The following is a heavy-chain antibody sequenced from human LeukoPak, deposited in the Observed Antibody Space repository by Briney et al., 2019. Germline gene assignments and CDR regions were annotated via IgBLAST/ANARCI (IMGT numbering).Heavy chain of an antibody. CDR2: ISGSGGST. Sequence: GGSLRLPCAASGFTFSSYAMSWVRQAPGKGLEWVSAISGSGGSTYYADSVKGRFTISRDNSKNTLYLQMNSLRAEDTAVYYCARDLAIRGELLYYYYGMDVWGQGTTVTVSS. CDR1: GFTFSSYA. J-gene: IGHJ6*02. D-gene: IGHD1-26*01. V-gene: IGHV3-23*01. CDR3: ARDLAIRGELLYYYYGMDV.